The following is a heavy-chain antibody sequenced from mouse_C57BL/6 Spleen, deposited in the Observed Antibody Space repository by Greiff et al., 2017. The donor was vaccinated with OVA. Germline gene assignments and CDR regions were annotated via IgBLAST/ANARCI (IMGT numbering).Heavy chain of an antibody. Sequence: VQGVESGAELAKPGASVKLSCKASGYTFTSYWMHWVTQRPGQGLEWIGYINPSSGYTKYNQKFKDKATLTADKSSSTAYMQLSSLTYEDSAVYYCARDDYDGGPAMDYWGQGTSVTVSS. D-gene: IGHD2-4*01. J-gene: IGHJ4*01. CDR3: ARDDYDGGPAMDY. CDR1: GYTFTSYW. CDR2: INPSSGYT. V-gene: IGHV1-7*01.